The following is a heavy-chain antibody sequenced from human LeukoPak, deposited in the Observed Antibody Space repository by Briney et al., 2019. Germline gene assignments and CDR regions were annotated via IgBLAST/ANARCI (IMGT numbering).Heavy chain of an antibody. J-gene: IGHJ4*02. CDR1: GFTFSSYS. CDR3: AREPALYYFDY. Sequence: PGGSLRLSCAASGFTFSSYSMNWVRQAPGKGLGWVSSISSSSSYIYYADSVKGRFTISRGNAKNSLCLQMNSLRAEDTAVYYCAREPALYYFDYWGQGTLVTVSS. CDR2: ISSSSSYI. D-gene: IGHD2-2*01. V-gene: IGHV3-21*01.